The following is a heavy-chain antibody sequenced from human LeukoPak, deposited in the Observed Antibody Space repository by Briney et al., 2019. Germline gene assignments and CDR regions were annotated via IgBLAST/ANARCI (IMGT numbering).Heavy chain of an antibody. J-gene: IGHJ6*02. Sequence: GASVKVSCKVSGYTLTELSMHWVRQAPGKGLEWMGGFDPEDGKTIYAQKFQGRVTMTEDTSTDTAYMELSSLRSEDTAVYYCATGLGPLLTYGMDVWGQGTTVTVSS. CDR3: ATGLGPLLTYGMDV. D-gene: IGHD3-16*01. CDR1: GYTLTELS. V-gene: IGHV1-24*01. CDR2: FDPEDGKT.